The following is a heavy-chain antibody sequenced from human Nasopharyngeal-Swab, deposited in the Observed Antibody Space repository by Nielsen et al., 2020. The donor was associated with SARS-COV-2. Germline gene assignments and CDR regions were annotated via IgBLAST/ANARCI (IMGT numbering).Heavy chain of an antibody. D-gene: IGHD6-13*01. J-gene: IGHJ5*02. V-gene: IGHV1-24*01. Sequence: ASVKVSCKVSGYTLTELSMHWVRQAPGKGLEWMGGFDPEDGETIYAQKFRGRVTMTEDTSTDTAYMELSSLRSEDTAVYYCATTAAAAGTSWFDPWGQGTLVTVSS. CDR2: FDPEDGET. CDR1: GYTLTELS. CDR3: ATTAAAAGTSWFDP.